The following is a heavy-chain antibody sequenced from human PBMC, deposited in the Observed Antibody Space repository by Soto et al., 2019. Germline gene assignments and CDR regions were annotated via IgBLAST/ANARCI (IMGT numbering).Heavy chain of an antibody. J-gene: IGHJ4*02. CDR1: GGTFSSYT. V-gene: IGHV1-69*02. CDR3: ARGGHTAPDVYFDY. D-gene: IGHD5-18*01. Sequence: ASVKVSCKASGGTFSSYTISWVRQAPGQGLEWMGRIIPNHGITNYAQKLQGRVTMTTDKSTSTAYMELRSLRSDDTAVYYCARGGHTAPDVYFDYWGQGTLVTVSS. CDR2: IIPNHGIT.